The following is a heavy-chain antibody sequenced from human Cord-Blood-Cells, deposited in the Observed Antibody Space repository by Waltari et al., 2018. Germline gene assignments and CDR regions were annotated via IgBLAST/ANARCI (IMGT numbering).Heavy chain of an antibody. CDR2: INHSGST. CDR3: ARGQAPIIVVVPAANWFDP. V-gene: IGHV4-34*01. J-gene: IGHJ5*02. D-gene: IGHD2-2*01. CDR1: AGSFSGYY. Sequence: QVQLQQWGAGLLKPSETLSLTCAVYAGSFSGYYWSWIRHPPGKGLEWIGEINHSGSTNYNPSLKSRVTISVDTSKNQFSLKLSSVTAADTAVYYCARGQAPIIVVVPAANWFDPWGQGTLVTVSS.